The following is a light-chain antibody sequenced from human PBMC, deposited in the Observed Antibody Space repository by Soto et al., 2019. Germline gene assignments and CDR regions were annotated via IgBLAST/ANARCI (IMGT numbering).Light chain of an antibody. CDR2: AAS. CDR3: QQSHGIPYT. V-gene: IGKV1-39*01. Sequence: DIQMTQSPSSLSASVGDRVTITCRASQTISTYLNWYQQKPGKAPKLLIYAASTLQSRVPSSFSSSGSGTNFNLTINSLQTEDFATYYCQQSHGIPYTFGQGTKLEIK. J-gene: IGKJ2*01. CDR1: QTISTY.